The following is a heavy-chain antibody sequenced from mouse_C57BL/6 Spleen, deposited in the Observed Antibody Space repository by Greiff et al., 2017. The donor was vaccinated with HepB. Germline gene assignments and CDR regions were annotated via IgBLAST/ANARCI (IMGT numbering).Heavy chain of an antibody. Sequence: VQLQQSGAELVKPGASVKISCKASGYAFSSYWMNWVKQRPGKGLEWIGQIYPGDGDTNYNGKFKGKATVTADKSSSTAYMQLSSLTSEDSAVYFCARARGGSSRSYAMDYWGQGTSVTVSS. J-gene: IGHJ4*01. CDR3: ARARGGSSRSYAMDY. D-gene: IGHD1-1*01. CDR1: GYAFSSYW. CDR2: IYPGDGDT. V-gene: IGHV1-80*01.